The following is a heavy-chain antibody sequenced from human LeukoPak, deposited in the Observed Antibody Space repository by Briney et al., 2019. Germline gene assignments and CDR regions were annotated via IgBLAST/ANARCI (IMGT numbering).Heavy chain of an antibody. V-gene: IGHV3-23*01. Sequence: PGGSLRLSCGTSGFTFSSYAMSWVRQAPGKGLEWVSAISGSGGLTYYADSVKGRFTISRDNSKNTLYLHLNSLRAEDTAVYYCAKSPGEFGPTPFDYWGQGTLVTVSS. CDR1: GFTFSSYA. CDR2: ISGSGGLT. J-gene: IGHJ4*02. CDR3: AKSPGEFGPTPFDY. D-gene: IGHD3-10*01.